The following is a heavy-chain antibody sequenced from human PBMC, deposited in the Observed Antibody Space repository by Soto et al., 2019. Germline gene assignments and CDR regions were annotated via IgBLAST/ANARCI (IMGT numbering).Heavy chain of an antibody. J-gene: IGHJ6*02. CDR3: TGITWFRGMDV. CDR1: GDSVSTNSAG. V-gene: IGHV6-1*01. CDR2: TYYKSKLNN. Sequence: SQTLSLPCVISGDSVSTNSAGCNFIRQSPSRGLELLGRTYYKSKLNNDYALSVKSRITINPDTSKNQFSLHLYSVTPEDTAVYYCTGITWFRGMDVWGQGTPVTVSS. D-gene: IGHD3-10*01.